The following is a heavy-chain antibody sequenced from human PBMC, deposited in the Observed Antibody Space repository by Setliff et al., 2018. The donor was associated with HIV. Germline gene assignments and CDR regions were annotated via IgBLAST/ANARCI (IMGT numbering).Heavy chain of an antibody. J-gene: IGHJ6*02. Sequence: PSETLSLTCAVSGYSISSGYYWGWIRQPPGKGLEWIGEINHRGSTNYNPSLKSRVTVSVDTSKNQFSLKLSSVTAADTAVYYCAREDYYYYGMDVWGQGTTVTVSS. CDR1: GYSISSGYY. CDR3: AREDYYYYGMDV. V-gene: IGHV4-38-2*02. CDR2: INHRGST.